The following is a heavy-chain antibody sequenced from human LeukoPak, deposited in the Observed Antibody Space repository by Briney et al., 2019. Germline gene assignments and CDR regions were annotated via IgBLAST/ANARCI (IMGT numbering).Heavy chain of an antibody. D-gene: IGHD6-19*01. CDR1: GFTFSSYW. CDR3: AREGSSGWYRFDY. J-gene: IGHJ4*02. CDR2: IRQDGSEK. Sequence: SGGSLRLSCAASGFTFSSYWMSWVRQAPGKGLEWVADIRQDGSEKDYVDSVKGRFTISRDNSKNTLYLQMNSLRAEDTAVYYCAREGSSGWYRFDYWGQGTLVTVSS. V-gene: IGHV3-7*01.